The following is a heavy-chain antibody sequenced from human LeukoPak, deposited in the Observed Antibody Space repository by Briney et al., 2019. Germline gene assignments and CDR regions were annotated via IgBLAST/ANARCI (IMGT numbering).Heavy chain of an antibody. J-gene: IGHJ4*02. V-gene: IGHV4-39*01. CDR2: IYYSGST. CDR3: ARLILLWFGEFYYNPIDY. D-gene: IGHD3-10*01. CDR1: GGSISSSSYY. Sequence: SETLSLTCTVSGGSISSSSYYWGWIRQPPGKGLEWIGSIYYSGSTYYNPSPKSRVTISVDTFKNRFSLKLSSVTAADTAVYYCARLILLWFGEFYYNPIDYWGQGTLVTVSS.